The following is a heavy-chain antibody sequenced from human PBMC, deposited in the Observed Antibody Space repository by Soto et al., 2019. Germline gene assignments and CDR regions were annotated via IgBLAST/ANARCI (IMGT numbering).Heavy chain of an antibody. CDR1: GASLSGYY. D-gene: IGHD1-7*01. V-gene: IGHV4-34*11. CDR3: ARDRGGGYNWNSLALMNYYYHGMDV. J-gene: IGHJ6*02. CDR2: IFYSGST. Sequence: SETLALTCAVYGASLSGYYWSWIRQPPGKGLEWVGTIFYSGSTYYSPSLKSRVTISVDTSKNQFSLKLSSVTAADTAVYYCARDRGGGYNWNSLALMNYYYHGMDVWGQGSTVTVS.